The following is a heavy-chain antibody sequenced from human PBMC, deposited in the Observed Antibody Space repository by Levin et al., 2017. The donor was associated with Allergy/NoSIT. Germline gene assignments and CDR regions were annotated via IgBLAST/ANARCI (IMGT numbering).Heavy chain of an antibody. Sequence: GGSLRLSCTASGFTFGDYAMSWFRQAPGKGLEWVGFIRRKAYGGTTEYAASVKGRFTISRDDSKSIAYLQMNSLKTEDTAVYYCTRHYSGSGSLWFDSWGQGTLVTVSS. CDR2: IRRKAYGGTT. D-gene: IGHD3-10*01. J-gene: IGHJ5*01. CDR1: GFTFGDYA. V-gene: IGHV3-49*03. CDR3: TRHYSGSGSLWFDS.